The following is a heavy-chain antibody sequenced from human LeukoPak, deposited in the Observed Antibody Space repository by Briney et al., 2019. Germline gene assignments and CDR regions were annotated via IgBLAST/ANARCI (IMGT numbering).Heavy chain of an antibody. J-gene: IGHJ6*03. D-gene: IGHD3-22*01. Sequence: PSETLSLTCTISGGSISSYYWSWIRQPPGKGLEWFGYIYYSGSTNYNPSLKSRVTISVDTSKNQFSLKLSSVTAADTAVYYCARHPSVGSSGYSGYYYMDVWGKGTTVTVSS. CDR2: IYYSGST. CDR3: ARHPSVGSSGYSGYYYMDV. V-gene: IGHV4-59*08. CDR1: GGSISSYY.